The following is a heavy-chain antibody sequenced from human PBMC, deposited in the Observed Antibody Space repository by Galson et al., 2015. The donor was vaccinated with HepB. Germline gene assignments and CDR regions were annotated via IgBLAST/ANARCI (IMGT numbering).Heavy chain of an antibody. CDR2: ISSSSSYI. CDR1: GFTFSSYS. J-gene: IGHJ4*02. CDR3: ARSKPTSAAAGDDFDY. D-gene: IGHD6-13*01. V-gene: IGHV3-21*01. Sequence: SLRLSCAASGFTFSSYSMNWVRQAPGKGLEWVSSISSSSSYIYYADSVKGRFTISRDNAKNSLYLQMNSLRAEDTAVYYCARSKPTSAAAGDDFDYWGQGTLVTVSS.